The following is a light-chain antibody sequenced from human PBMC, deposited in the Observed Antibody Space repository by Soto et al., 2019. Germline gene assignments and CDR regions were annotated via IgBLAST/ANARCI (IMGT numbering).Light chain of an antibody. CDR3: AARDESLKKVI. CDR1: SSNIGKNA. V-gene: IGLV1-36*01. J-gene: IGLJ2*01. CDR2: YDD. Sequence: QSVLTQPPSVSEAPRQRVTISCSGRSSNIGKNAVNWYQQLPGKAPKLLIYYDDLLPSGVSDRFSGSKSGTSASLAISGLQSEDEADYYCAARDESLKKVIFGGGTKLTVL.